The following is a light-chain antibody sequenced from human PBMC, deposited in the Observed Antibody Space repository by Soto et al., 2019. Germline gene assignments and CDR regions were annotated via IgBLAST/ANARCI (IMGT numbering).Light chain of an antibody. Sequence: EIVLTQSPGTLSLSPGERATLSCRASQSVSSNLAWYQQKPGQAPRLLLYGASTRATGIPARFSGSGSGTEFTLTISSLQSEDFAVYYCQQYNNWPPRTFGQGTRLEIK. J-gene: IGKJ5*01. V-gene: IGKV3-15*01. CDR1: QSVSSN. CDR2: GAS. CDR3: QQYNNWPPRT.